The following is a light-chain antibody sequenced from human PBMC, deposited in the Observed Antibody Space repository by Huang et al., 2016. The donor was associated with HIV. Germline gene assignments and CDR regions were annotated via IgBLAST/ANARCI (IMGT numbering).Light chain of an antibody. CDR2: DAS. CDR3: QQYNNWPRT. Sequence: EIVMTQSPATLSVSPGERATLFCRASQSVSSNLGWYQHKPGQAPRLLIYDASTRATGSPARFSGSGSGTQFALTSNSLQSEDFAVYYCQQYNNWPRTFGQGTKLEIK. CDR1: QSVSSN. V-gene: IGKV3-15*01. J-gene: IGKJ2*01.